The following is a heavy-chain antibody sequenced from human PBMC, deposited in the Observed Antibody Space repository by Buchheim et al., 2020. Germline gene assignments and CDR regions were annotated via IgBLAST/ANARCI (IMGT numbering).Heavy chain of an antibody. CDR1: GFTFSSYS. J-gene: IGHJ5*02. D-gene: IGHD6-13*01. CDR2: ISSSSSTI. V-gene: IGHV3-48*01. CDR3: ARDPYSSSQTSNWFDP. Sequence: EVQLVESGGGLVQPGGSLRLSCAASGFTFSSYSMNWVRQAPGKGLEWVSYISSSSSTIYYADCVKGRFTISRDNDKNVLYLQMNSLRAEDTAVYYCARDPYSSSQTSNWFDPWGQGTL.